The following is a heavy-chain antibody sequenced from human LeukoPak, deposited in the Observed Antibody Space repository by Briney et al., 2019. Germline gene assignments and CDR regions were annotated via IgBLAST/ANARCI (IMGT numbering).Heavy chain of an antibody. J-gene: IGHJ2*01. D-gene: IGHD6-19*01. CDR2: IIPIFGTA. Sequence: GSSVKVSRKASGGTFSSYAISWVRQAPGQGLEWMGRIIPIFGTANYAQKFQGRVTITADKSTSTAYMELSSLRSEDTAVYYCARYSSGYSYWYFDLWGRGTLVTVSS. V-gene: IGHV1-69*06. CDR3: ARYSSGYSYWYFDL. CDR1: GGTFSSYA.